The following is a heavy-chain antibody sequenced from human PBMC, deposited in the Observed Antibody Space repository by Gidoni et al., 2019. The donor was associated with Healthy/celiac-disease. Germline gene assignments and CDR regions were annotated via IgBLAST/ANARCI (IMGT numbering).Heavy chain of an antibody. CDR2: SYWNDDK. D-gene: IGHD3-22*01. Sequence: QITLKESGPTLVKPTQTLTLTCTFSGFSLSTSGVGVGWIRQPPGKALEWLALSYWNDDKRYSPSLKSRLTITKDTSKNQVVLTMTNMDPVDTATYYCAHSPVVVIHFDYWGQGTLVTVSS. J-gene: IGHJ4*02. CDR1: GFSLSTSGVG. CDR3: AHSPVVVIHFDY. V-gene: IGHV2-5*01.